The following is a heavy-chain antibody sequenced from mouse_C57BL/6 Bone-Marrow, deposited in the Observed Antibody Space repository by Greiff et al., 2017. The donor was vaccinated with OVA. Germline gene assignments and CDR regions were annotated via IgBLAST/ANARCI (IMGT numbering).Heavy chain of an antibody. J-gene: IGHJ4*01. V-gene: IGHV1-61*01. Sequence: QVQLQQPGAELVRPGSSVKLSCKASGYTFTSYWMDWVKQRPGQGLEWIGNIYPSDSETHYNPKFKDKATLTVDKSSSTAYKQLSSLTSEDSAVYYCARPSYYGSSNYAMDYWGQGTSVTVSS. CDR2: IYPSDSET. CDR3: ARPSYYGSSNYAMDY. D-gene: IGHD1-1*01. CDR1: GYTFTSYW.